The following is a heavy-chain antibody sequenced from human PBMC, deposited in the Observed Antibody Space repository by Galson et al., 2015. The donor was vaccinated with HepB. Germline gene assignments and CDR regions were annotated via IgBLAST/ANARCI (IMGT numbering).Heavy chain of an antibody. J-gene: IGHJ4*02. V-gene: IGHV1-8*01. Sequence: SVKVSCKAFGYTFSSYDVTGVRQASGQGLEWMGWMNPNSGNTGNAPEIQDRVTMTGDTSMSTAYMELSSLRSEDTAVYYCARGVRNYLYSDNWGQGTLVTVSS. CDR3: ARGVRNYLYSDN. CDR1: GYTFSSYD. D-gene: IGHD1-7*01. CDR2: MNPNSGNT.